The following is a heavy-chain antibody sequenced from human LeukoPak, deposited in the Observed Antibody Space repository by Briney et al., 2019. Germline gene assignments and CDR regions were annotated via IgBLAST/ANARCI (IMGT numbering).Heavy chain of an antibody. CDR2: IYYSGST. D-gene: IGHD3-22*01. J-gene: IGHJ4*02. V-gene: IGHV4-39*01. CDR1: GGSISSSSYY. CDR3: ARQELQSPYYYDSSGYYFDY. Sequence: SETLSLTCTVSGGSISSSSYYWGWIRQPPGKGLEWIGSIYYSGSTYYNPSLKSRVTISVDTSKNQFSLKLSSVTAADTAVYYYARQELQSPYYYDSSGYYFDYWGQGTLVTVSS.